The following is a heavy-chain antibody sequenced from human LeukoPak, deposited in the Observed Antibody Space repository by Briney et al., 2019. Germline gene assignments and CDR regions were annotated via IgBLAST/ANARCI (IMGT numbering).Heavy chain of an antibody. J-gene: IGHJ3*02. CDR2: ISGSGSST. V-gene: IGHV3-23*01. CDR1: GFTFSTYS. D-gene: IGHD3-16*01. Sequence: AGGSLRLSCAASGFTFSTYSMNWVRQPPGKGLERVSTISGSGSSTSYADSVKGRFTISRDNSKNTLYLQMNSLRAEDTAVYYCAKKIGGVYAFDIWGHGTMVTVSS. CDR3: AKKIGGVYAFDI.